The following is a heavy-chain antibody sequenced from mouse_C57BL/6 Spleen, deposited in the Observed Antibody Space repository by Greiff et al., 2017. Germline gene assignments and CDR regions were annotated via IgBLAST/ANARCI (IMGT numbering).Heavy chain of an antibody. D-gene: IGHD2-4*01. CDR3: ARWGDYDGYWYFDV. CDR2: IHPNSGST. Sequence: VQLQQPGAELVKPGASVKLSCKASGYTFTSYWMHWVKQRPGQGLEWIGMIHPNSGSTNYNEKFKSKAALTVDKSSSTAYMQLSSLTSEDSAVYYCARWGDYDGYWYFDVWGTGTTVTVSS. CDR1: GYTFTSYW. J-gene: IGHJ1*03. V-gene: IGHV1-64*01.